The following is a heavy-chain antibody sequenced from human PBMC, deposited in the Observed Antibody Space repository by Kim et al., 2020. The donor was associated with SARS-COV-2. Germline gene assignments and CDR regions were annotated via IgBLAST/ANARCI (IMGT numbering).Heavy chain of an antibody. CDR3: ARHSVVLMVYAHFDN. D-gene: IGHD2-8*01. J-gene: IGHJ4*02. V-gene: IGHV4-39*01. CDR2: IYYSGST. CDR1: GGSISSSSYY. Sequence: SETLSLTCTVSGGSISSSSYYWGWIRQPPGKGLEWIGSIYYSGSTYYNPSLKSRVTISVDTSKNQFSLKLSSVTAADTAVYYCARHSVVLMVYAHFDNWGQEALDTVSS.